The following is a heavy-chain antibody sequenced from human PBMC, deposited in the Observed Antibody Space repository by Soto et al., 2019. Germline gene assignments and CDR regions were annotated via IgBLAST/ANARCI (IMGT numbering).Heavy chain of an antibody. CDR2: ISDGPDGA. D-gene: IGHD4-4*01. CDR1: GFTFSSFA. V-gene: IGHV3-23*01. CDR3: TKGCIGSAPGLES. J-gene: IGHJ5*02. Sequence: EVQLLESGGGLIQPGGSLRLSCAASGFTFSSFAMTWVRQAPGKGLQWISSISDGPDGAYYVDSVKGRFTISRDNSKNTLSLQMDSLRPDDAALYYCTKGCIGSAPGLESLGQGTLVTVTS.